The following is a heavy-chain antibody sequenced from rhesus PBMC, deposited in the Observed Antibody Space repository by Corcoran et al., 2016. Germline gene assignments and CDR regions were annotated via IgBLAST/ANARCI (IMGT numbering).Heavy chain of an antibody. CDR1: GGLTSRSKG. D-gene: IGHD6-31*01. J-gene: IGHJ4*01. CDR2: IYGSAVIP. V-gene: IGHV4-93*02. CDR3: ARPRWGSGWYANYFDY. Sequence: QVKLQESGPAGVEPSETLGITCPVHGGLTSRSKGWSGTRKSPGKGREWVGGIYGSAVIPEDHPSLKSRVTISLDTSKNQFSLKLSSVTAADTAVYYCARPRWGSGWYANYFDYWGQGVLVTVSS.